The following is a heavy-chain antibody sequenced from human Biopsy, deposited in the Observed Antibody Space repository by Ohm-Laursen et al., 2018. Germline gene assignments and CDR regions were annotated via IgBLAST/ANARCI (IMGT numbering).Heavy chain of an antibody. CDR3: ARDGKRWDYSTYFSWHFDL. J-gene: IGHJ2*01. D-gene: IGHD4-11*01. V-gene: IGHV3-30*03. CDR1: GFTFTSYA. Sequence: SSLRLSCSASGFTFTSYAMHWVRQAQGTGLEWVAVISYDGSGEYYADSLQGRFIISRDNPKNTVDLQMNSLRAEDTAVYFCARDGKRWDYSTYFSWHFDLWGRGTLVTVSS. CDR2: ISYDGSGE.